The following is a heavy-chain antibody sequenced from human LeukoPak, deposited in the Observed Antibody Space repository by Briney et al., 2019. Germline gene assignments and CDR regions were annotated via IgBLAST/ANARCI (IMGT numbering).Heavy chain of an antibody. CDR3: ARSWNYGIYIDY. D-gene: IGHD1-7*01. V-gene: IGHV1-18*01. CDR2: ISAYNGNT. J-gene: IGHJ4*02. CDR1: GYTFTSYG. Sequence: ASVKVSCKASGYTFTSYGISWVRQATGQPLEWMGWISAYNGNTNYAQKLQGRVTMTTDTSTSTAYMELRSLRSDDTAVYYCARSWNYGIYIDYWGQGTLVTVSS.